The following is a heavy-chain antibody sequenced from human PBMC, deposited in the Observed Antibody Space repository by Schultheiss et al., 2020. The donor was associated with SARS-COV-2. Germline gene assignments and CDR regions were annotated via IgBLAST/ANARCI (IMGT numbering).Heavy chain of an antibody. CDR2: INHSGST. V-gene: IGHV4-34*01. CDR3: ARVPYGYSSSWGWYFDL. D-gene: IGHD6-13*01. Sequence: SQTLSLTCAVYGGSFSAYYWSWIRQPPGKGLEWIGEINHSGSTNYNPSLKSRVTISVDTSKNQFSLKLSSVTAADTAVYYCARVPYGYSSSWGWYFDLWGRGTLVTVSS. J-gene: IGHJ2*01. CDR1: GGSFSAYY.